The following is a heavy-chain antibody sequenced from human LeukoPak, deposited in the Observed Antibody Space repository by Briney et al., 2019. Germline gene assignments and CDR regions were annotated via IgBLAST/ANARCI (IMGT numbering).Heavy chain of an antibody. CDR3: AREGRQYDILTGYYYYYYYGMDV. CDR2: IWYDGSNK. V-gene: IGHV3-33*01. J-gene: IGHJ6*02. Sequence: GGSLRLSCAASGFTFSSYGMHWVRQAPSKGLEWVAVIWYDGSNKYYADSVKGRFTISRDNSKNTLYLQMNSLRAEDTAVYYCAREGRQYDILTGYYYYYYYGMDVWGQGTTVTVSS. D-gene: IGHD3-9*01. CDR1: GFTFSSYG.